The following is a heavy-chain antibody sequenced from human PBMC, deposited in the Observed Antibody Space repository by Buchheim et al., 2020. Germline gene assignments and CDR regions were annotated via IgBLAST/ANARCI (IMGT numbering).Heavy chain of an antibody. J-gene: IGHJ4*01. Sequence: QVQLQESGPGLVKPSETLSLTCTVSGGSISSYYWSWIRQPPGKGLEWIGCIYHSGSTNYIPSLKSRVTISIDTSKNQLSLKLSSVTAADTAVYYCARDIDYWGQGTL. CDR2: IYHSGST. V-gene: IGHV4-59*01. CDR3: ARDIDY. CDR1: GGSISSYY.